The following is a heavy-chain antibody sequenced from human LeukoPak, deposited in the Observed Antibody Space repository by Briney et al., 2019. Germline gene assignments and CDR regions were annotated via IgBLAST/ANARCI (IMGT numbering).Heavy chain of an antibody. CDR1: GYTLTELS. CDR2: FDPEDGGT. J-gene: IGHJ3*02. V-gene: IGHV1-24*01. CDR3: ATKVAAAGKYAFDI. D-gene: IGHD6-13*01. Sequence: ASVKVSCKVSGYTLTELSMHWVRQAPGKGLEWMGGFDPEDGGTIYAQKFQGRVTMTEDTSTDTGYMELSSLRSEEKAVYYCATKVAAAGKYAFDIWGQGTMVTVSS.